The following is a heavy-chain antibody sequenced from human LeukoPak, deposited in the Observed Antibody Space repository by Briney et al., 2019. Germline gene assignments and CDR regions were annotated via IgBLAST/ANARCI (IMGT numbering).Heavy chain of an antibody. CDR2: ISSSGSTI. CDR3: ARGWDGSGSYEATNWFDP. V-gene: IGHV3-48*03. Sequence: SGGSLRLSCAASGFTFSSYEMNWVRQAPGKGLEWVSYISSSGSTIYYADSVKCRFTISRDNAKNSLYLQMNSLRAEDTAVYYCARGWDGSGSYEATNWFDPWGQGTLVTVSS. J-gene: IGHJ5*02. D-gene: IGHD3-10*01. CDR1: GFTFSSYE.